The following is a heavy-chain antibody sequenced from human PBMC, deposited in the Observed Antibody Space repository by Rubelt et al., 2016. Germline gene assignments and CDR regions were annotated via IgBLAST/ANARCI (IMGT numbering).Heavy chain of an antibody. J-gene: IGHJ2*01. CDR3: ASTMVRGAWYFDL. Sequence: QVQLQESGPGLVKPSQTLSLTCTVSGGSISSGGYYWSWIRQHPGKGLEWIGYIYYSGSTYYNPSLKSRVTISVDTSKIQFSLKLSSVTAADTAVYYCASTMVRGAWYFDLWGRGTLVTVSS. D-gene: IGHD3-10*01. V-gene: IGHV4-31*03. CDR2: IYYSGST. CDR1: GGSISSGGYY.